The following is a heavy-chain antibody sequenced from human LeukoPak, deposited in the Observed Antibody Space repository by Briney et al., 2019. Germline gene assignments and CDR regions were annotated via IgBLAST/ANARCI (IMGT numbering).Heavy chain of an antibody. CDR1: GFTFNIYA. Sequence: GGSLRLSCAASGFTFNIYAMSWVRQAPGKGLEWVSSINDGSTTTYYADSVRGRFTISRDNSKNMLYLQMSSLRTEDTALYYCAKKDDNSGYYWSPFDYWGQGTVVTVSS. J-gene: IGHJ4*02. D-gene: IGHD3-22*01. CDR3: AKKDDNSGYYWSPFDY. CDR2: INDGSTTT. V-gene: IGHV3-23*01.